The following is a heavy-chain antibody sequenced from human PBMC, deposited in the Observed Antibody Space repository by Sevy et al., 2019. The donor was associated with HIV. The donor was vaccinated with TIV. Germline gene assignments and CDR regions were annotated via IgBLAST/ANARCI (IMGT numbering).Heavy chain of an antibody. J-gene: IGHJ6*03. D-gene: IGHD4-17*01. CDR1: GFTFSTYS. CDR3: ARIDYGDYEITREYYIGV. Sequence: GGSLRLSCAASGFTFSTYSMNWVRQAPGKGLEWVSSISSSSTYIYYADSVKGRFTISRNNAKNSLSLQMNSLRAEDTAVYFCARIDYGDYEITREYYIGVWGKGTTVTVSS. V-gene: IGHV3-21*01. CDR2: ISSSSTYI.